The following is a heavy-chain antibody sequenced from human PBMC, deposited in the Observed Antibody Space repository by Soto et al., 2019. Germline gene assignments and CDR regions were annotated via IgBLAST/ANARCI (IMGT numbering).Heavy chain of an antibody. Sequence: SVKVSCKASGGTFSSYAISWVRQAPGQGLEWMGGIIPIFGTANYAQKFQGRVTITADESTSTAYMELSSLRSEDTAVYYCARALVDTAMVVQVYSYSAMDVWDQGTAVTV. D-gene: IGHD5-18*01. V-gene: IGHV1-69*13. CDR3: ARALVDTAMVVQVYSYSAMDV. CDR1: GGTFSSYA. CDR2: IIPIFGTA. J-gene: IGHJ6*02.